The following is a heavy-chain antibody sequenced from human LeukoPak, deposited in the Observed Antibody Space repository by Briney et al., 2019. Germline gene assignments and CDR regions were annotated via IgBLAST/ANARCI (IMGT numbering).Heavy chain of an antibody. D-gene: IGHD1-26*01. CDR3: ARLIVGAIDY. Sequence: GGSLRLSCAASGFTFSNYWMSWVRQAPGKGLEWVANIKQDGSEKYYVDSVKGRFTISRDNAKNSLYLQMKSLRAEDTAMYYCARLIVGAIDYWGQGTLVTVSS. CDR2: IKQDGSEK. J-gene: IGHJ4*02. CDR1: GFTFSNYW. V-gene: IGHV3-7*01.